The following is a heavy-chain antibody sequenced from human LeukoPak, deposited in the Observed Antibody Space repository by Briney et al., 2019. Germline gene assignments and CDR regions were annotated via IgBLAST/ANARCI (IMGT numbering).Heavy chain of an antibody. CDR1: GFTFTSSA. Sequence: GTSVKVSCKASGFTFTSSAVQWVRQARGQRLEWIGWTVVGSGNTNYAQKFQERVTITRDMSTSTAYMELSSLRSEDTAVYYCAADRQQLQKGRRDFDYWGQGTLVTVSS. CDR2: TVVGSGNT. D-gene: IGHD6-13*01. V-gene: IGHV1-58*01. J-gene: IGHJ4*02. CDR3: AADRQQLQKGRRDFDY.